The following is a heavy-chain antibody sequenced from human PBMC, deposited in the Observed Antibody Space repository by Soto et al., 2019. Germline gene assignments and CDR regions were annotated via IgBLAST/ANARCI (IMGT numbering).Heavy chain of an antibody. CDR1: GGSFSGYY. CDR3: ARAVVVVAANVDWFDP. D-gene: IGHD2-15*01. Sequence: PSETLSLTCAVYGGSFSGYYWSWIRQPPGKGLEWIGEINHSGSTNYNPSLKSRVTISVDTSKNQFSLKLSSVTAADTAVYYCARAVVVVAANVDWFDPWGQGTLVTVSS. J-gene: IGHJ5*02. CDR2: INHSGST. V-gene: IGHV4-34*01.